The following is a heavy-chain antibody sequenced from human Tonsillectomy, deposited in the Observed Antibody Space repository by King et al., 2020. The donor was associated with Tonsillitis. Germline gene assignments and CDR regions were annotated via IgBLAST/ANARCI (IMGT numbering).Heavy chain of an antibody. CDR1: GGSISGYY. V-gene: IGHV4-4*07. CDR2: IYTSRST. J-gene: IGHJ4*02. D-gene: IGHD3-3*01. Sequence: VQLQESGPGLVKPSEALSLTCTVSGGSISGYYWSWIRQPAGKGLEWIGRIYTSRSTNYTPSLKSRVTMSVDTSKNQFSLKLSSVTAADTAVYYCARSDFWSGYYNFWGQGTLVTVSS. CDR3: ARSDFWSGYYNF.